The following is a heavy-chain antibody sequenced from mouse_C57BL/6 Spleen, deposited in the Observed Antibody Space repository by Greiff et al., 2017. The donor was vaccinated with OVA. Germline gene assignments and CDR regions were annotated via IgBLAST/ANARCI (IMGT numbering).Heavy chain of an antibody. CDR3: ARGGGSDYDWYFDV. Sequence: VQLQQSGAELVKPGASVKISCKASGYAFSSYWMNWVKQRPGKGLEWIGQIYPGDGDTNYNGKFKGKATLTADKSSSTAYMQLSSLTSEGSAVYVCARGGGSDYDWYFDVWGTGTTVTVSS. CDR1: GYAFSSYW. CDR2: IYPGDGDT. V-gene: IGHV1-80*01. D-gene: IGHD2-4*01. J-gene: IGHJ1*03.